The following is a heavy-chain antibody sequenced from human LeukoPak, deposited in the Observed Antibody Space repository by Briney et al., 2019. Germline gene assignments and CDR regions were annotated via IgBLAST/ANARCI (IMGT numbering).Heavy chain of an antibody. CDR2: IHTSGNS. J-gene: IGHJ4*02. Sequence: SETLSLTCTVSGGSISNYYWSWIRQPAGKGLEWIGRIHTSGNSDYNPSLKSRVTMSVDTSKNRFSLKLSSVTAADTAVYYCAREGSATARPFVSNDYWGQGTLVIVSS. CDR3: AREGSATARPFVSNDY. V-gene: IGHV4-4*07. CDR1: GGSISNYY. D-gene: IGHD6-6*01.